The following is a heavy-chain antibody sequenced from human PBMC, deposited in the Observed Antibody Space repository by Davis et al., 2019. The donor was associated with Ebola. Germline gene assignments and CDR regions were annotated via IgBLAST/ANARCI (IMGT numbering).Heavy chain of an antibody. V-gene: IGHV3-21*01. CDR1: GFTFSSYS. J-gene: IGHJ4*02. Sequence: GESLKISCAASGFTFSSYSMNWVRQAPGKGLEWVSSISSSSSYIYYADSVKGRFTISRDNAKNSLYLQMNSLRAEDTAVYYCARETGPIHFDYWGQGTLVTVSS. CDR2: ISSSSSYI. D-gene: IGHD1-14*01. CDR3: ARETGPIHFDY.